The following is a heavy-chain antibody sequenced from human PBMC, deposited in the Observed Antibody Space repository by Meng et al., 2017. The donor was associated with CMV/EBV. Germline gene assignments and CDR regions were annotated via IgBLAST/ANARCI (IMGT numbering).Heavy chain of an antibody. D-gene: IGHD2-2*01. Sequence: GGPLRLSCAASGFTFSSYSMNWVRQAPGKGLEWVSSISSSSSYIYYADSVKGRFTISRDNAKNSLYLQMNSLRAEDTAVYYCARVNIVVVPAAIDGSSFSYYGMDVWGQGTTVTVSS. V-gene: IGHV3-21*01. CDR3: ARVNIVVVPAAIDGSSFSYYGMDV. CDR1: GFTFSSYS. J-gene: IGHJ6*02. CDR2: ISSSSSYI.